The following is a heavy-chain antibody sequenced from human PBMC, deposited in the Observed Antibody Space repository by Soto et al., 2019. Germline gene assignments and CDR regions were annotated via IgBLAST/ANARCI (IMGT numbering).Heavy chain of an antibody. CDR2: IDWDDDK. D-gene: IGHD2-15*01. CDR3: ARSGYCSGGSDDWFDP. Sequence: SGPTLVNPTQTLTLTCTFSGFSLSTSGMCVSWIRQPPGKALEWLALIDWDDDKYYSTSLKTRPTISKDTSKNQVVLTMTNMDPVDTATYSCARSGYCSGGSDDWFDPWGQGTLVTVSS. J-gene: IGHJ5*01. CDR1: GFSLSTSGMC. V-gene: IGHV2-70*01.